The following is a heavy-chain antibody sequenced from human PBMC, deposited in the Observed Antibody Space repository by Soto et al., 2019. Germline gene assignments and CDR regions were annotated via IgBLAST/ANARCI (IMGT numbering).Heavy chain of an antibody. CDR2: IYYSGST. CDR3: KGAGGYDLGDYYYYGMDV. CDR1: GGSISSSSYY. J-gene: IGHJ6*02. V-gene: IGHV4-39*01. Sequence: QLQLQESGPGLVKPSETLSLTCTVSGGSISSSSYYWGWIRQPPGKGLEWIGSIYYSGSTYYNPSLKRRVPISVATSNNQFSLKLSSVTAADTAVYYCKGAGGYDLGDYYYYGMDVWGQGTTVTVSS. D-gene: IGHD5-12*01.